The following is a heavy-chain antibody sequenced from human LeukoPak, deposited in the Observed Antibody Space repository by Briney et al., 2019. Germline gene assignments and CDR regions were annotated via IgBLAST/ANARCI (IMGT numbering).Heavy chain of an antibody. J-gene: IGHJ4*02. CDR2: IWYDGSTK. CDR1: GFTFSNYG. D-gene: IGHD2-8*02. V-gene: IGHV3-33*03. CDR3: VGGYDPHY. Sequence: PGGSLRLSCAASGFTFSNYGMHWVRQAPGKGLKWVAVIWYDGSTKYNADSVKGRFTISRDNAKNTLYLQMNSLRAEDTAIYYCVGGYDPHYWGQGTLVTVSS.